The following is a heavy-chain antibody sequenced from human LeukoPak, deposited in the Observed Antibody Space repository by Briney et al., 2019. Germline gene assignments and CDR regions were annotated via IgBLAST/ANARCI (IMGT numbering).Heavy chain of an antibody. J-gene: IGHJ4*02. D-gene: IGHD5-18*01. CDR2: IYYSGST. CDR1: GASLSSGDYL. CDR3: ASRRGYGRSDDY. Sequence: PSETLSLTCTVSGASLSSGDYLWSWIRQPPGMGLEWIGNIYYSGSTYYNPSLKSRVTISVDTSKNQFSLKLSSVTAADTAVYYCASRRGYGRSDDYWGQGTLVTVSS. V-gene: IGHV4-30-4*01.